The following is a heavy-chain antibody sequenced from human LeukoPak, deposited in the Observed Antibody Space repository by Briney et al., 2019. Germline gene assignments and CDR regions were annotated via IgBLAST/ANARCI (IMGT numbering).Heavy chain of an antibody. CDR1: GFTYRLHG. CDR3: VRRGYHYYYGMDD. CDR2: ISYEGSVK. J-gene: IGHJ6*02. Sequence: PGRSLRLSCAASGFTYRLHGMHWLRQAPGMGLEWVALISYEGSVKYHADSVKGRFTISRDNYEDTLYLQMNNLRREDTAVYYCVRRGYHYYYGMDDWGQGTTVTVSS. V-gene: IGHV3-30*03.